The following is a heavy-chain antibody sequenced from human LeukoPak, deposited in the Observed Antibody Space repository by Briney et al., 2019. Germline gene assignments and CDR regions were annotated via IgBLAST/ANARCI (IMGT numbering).Heavy chain of an antibody. J-gene: IGHJ3*02. D-gene: IGHD4-23*01. CDR1: GFTFSSYA. V-gene: IGHV3-23*01. CDR2: ISGSGSST. Sequence: GGSLRLSCAASGFTFSSYAMSWVRQAPGKGLEWVSAISGSGSSTYYADSVKGRFTISRDNAKNSLYLQMNSLRAEDTALYYCGKVGGVLPDAFDIWGQGTMVTVSS. CDR3: GKVGGVLPDAFDI.